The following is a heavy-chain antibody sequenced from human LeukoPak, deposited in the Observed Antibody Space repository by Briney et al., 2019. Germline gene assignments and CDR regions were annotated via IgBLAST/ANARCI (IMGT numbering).Heavy chain of an antibody. CDR2: ISSSSGTI. CDR3: ARALGYSYGYAVDY. V-gene: IGHV3-48*01. J-gene: IGHJ4*02. CDR1: GFIVSNYN. D-gene: IGHD5-18*01. Sequence: PGGSLRLSYAASGFIVSNYNMNWVRQTPGKGLEWLSYISSSSGTIYYAHSVKGRFTISGDNAKNSLYLQMNSLRAEDTAVYYCARALGYSYGYAVDYWGQGTLVTVSS.